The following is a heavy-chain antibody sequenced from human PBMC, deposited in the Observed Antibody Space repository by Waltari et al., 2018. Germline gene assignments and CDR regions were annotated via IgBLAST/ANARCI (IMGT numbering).Heavy chain of an antibody. CDR2: IKPNSGET. Sequence: QVQLVQSGAEVGKPGASVKVSCQAPGYSFSDYDISWVRQAPGQGLEWMAWIKPNSGETKYAQKFQGRVTLTRDTSISTAYMELPRMTVDDTAVYYCARGNHLDFWGQGTIVTVSS. V-gene: IGHV1-2*02. J-gene: IGHJ4*02. CDR1: GYSFSDYD. CDR3: ARGNHLDF.